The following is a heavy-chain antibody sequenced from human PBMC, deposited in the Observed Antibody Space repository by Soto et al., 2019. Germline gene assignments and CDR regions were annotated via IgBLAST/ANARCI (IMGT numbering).Heavy chain of an antibody. CDR3: ARVCGGDCHYGMDV. CDR1: GGSISSGGYY. CDR2: IYYSGST. J-gene: IGHJ6*02. Sequence: QVQLQESGPGLVKPSQTLSLTCTVSGGSISSGGYYWSWIRQHPGKGLEWIGYIYYSGSTYYNPSLKSRVTISVDTSKTQFSLKLCSVTAADTAVYYCARVCGGDCHYGMDVWGQGTTVTVSS. V-gene: IGHV4-31*03. D-gene: IGHD2-21*02.